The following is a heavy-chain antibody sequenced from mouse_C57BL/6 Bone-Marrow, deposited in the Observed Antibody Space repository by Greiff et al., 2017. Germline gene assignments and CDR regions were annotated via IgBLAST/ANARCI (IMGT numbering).Heavy chain of an antibody. Sequence: QVQLQQSGPGLVQPSQSLSITCTVSGFSLTSYGVHWVRQSPGKGLEWLGVIWSGGSTDYNAAFISRLSISKDNSKSQVFFKMNSLQADDTAIYYCSRKSIYYYGSRGAWFAYWGQGTLVTVSA. V-gene: IGHV2-2*01. CDR3: SRKSIYYYGSRGAWFAY. D-gene: IGHD1-1*01. CDR2: IWSGGST. J-gene: IGHJ3*01. CDR1: GFSLTSYG.